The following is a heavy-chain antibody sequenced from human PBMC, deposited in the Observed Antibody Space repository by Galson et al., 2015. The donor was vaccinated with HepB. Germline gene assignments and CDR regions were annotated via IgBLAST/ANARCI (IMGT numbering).Heavy chain of an antibody. Sequence: TLSLTCTVSGGSISSGDYHWSWIRQPPGKGLEWIGHIYYSGSTYYNPSLKSRVTMSVDTSKNQFSLKLSSVTAADTAVYYCAREVVVTATYYFDYWGQGTLVTVSS. J-gene: IGHJ4*02. V-gene: IGHV4-30-4*01. CDR2: IYYSGST. CDR1: GGSISSGDYH. CDR3: AREVVVTATYYFDY. D-gene: IGHD2-21*02.